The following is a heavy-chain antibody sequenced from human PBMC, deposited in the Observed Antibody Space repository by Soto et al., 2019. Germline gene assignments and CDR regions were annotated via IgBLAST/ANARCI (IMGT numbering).Heavy chain of an antibody. CDR3: ARAMDNWNYLYYYYYYYMDV. V-gene: IGHV3-7*01. CDR1: GFTFSSYW. CDR2: IKQDGSEK. Sequence: GGSLRLSCAASGFTFSSYWMSWVRQAPGKGLEWVANIKQDGSEKYYVDSVKGRFTISRDNAKNSLYLQMNSLRAEDTAVYYCARAMDNWNYLYYYYYYYMDVWGKGTTVTVSS. J-gene: IGHJ6*03. D-gene: IGHD1-7*01.